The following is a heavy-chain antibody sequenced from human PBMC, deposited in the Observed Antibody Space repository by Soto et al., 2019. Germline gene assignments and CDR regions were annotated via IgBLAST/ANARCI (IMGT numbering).Heavy chain of an antibody. D-gene: IGHD1-1*01. CDR3: ARPAVNDLDADSSAFDI. J-gene: IGHJ3*02. V-gene: IGHV1-69*02. CDR1: GGTFSSQT. Sequence: QVQLVQSGAEVKEPGSSVKVSCKVSGGTFSSQTINWVRQVPGQGLEWMGSVIPIIGEGKYAQSFLGRVTITADRSTSTAYLGRSSRRPEDTAVYYCARPAVNDLDADSSAFDIWGQGTMVTVSS. CDR2: VIPIIGEG.